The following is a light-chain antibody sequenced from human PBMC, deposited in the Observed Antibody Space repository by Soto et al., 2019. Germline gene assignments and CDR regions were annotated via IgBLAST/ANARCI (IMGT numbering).Light chain of an antibody. CDR2: GAS. V-gene: IGKV3-15*01. CDR1: QTVSSN. J-gene: IGKJ2*01. Sequence: EIVMTQSPATLSVSPGERATLSCRASQTVSSNLAWYQQRPGQAPRLLIYGASTRATGIPDRFSGSGSGTEFTLTISSLLSEDFAVYYCQQYNDLSPYTFGQGTQLEIK. CDR3: QQYNDLSPYT.